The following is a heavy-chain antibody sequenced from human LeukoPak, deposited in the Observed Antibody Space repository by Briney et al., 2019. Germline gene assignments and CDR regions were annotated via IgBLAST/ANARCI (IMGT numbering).Heavy chain of an antibody. CDR3: ASAHLWGSGSYFNWFDP. CDR2: IIPIFGTA. Sequence: ASVKVSCKASGGTFSSYSISWVRQAPGQGLEWMGGIIPIFGTANYAQKFQGRVTITADESTSTAYMELSSLRSEDTAVYYCASAHLWGSGSYFNWFDPWGQGTLVTVSS. J-gene: IGHJ5*02. CDR1: GGTFSSYS. D-gene: IGHD3-10*01. V-gene: IGHV1-69*13.